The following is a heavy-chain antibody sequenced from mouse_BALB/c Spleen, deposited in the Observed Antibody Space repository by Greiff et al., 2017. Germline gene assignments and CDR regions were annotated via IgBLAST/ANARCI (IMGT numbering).Heavy chain of an antibody. CDR2: IYPGNVNT. J-gene: IGHJ4*01. CDR1: GYTFTSYY. Sequence: QVQLKESGPELVKPGASVRISCKASGYTFTSYYIHWVKQRPGQGLEWIGWIYPGNVNTKYNEKFKGKATLTADKSSSTAYMQLSSLTSEDSAVYFCAREVRNAMDYWGQGTSVTVSS. V-gene: IGHV1S56*01. D-gene: IGHD2-14*01. CDR3: AREVRNAMDY.